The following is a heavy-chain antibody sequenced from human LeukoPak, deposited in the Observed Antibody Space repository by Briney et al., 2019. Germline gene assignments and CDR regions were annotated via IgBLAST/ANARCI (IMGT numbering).Heavy chain of an antibody. V-gene: IGHV3-23*01. CDR2: ISGSGDST. CDR3: AKDARWQAPGTFDI. J-gene: IGHJ3*02. CDR1: GFTFSTYA. D-gene: IGHD2-15*01. Sequence: GGSLRLSCAASGFTFSTYAMNWVRQAPGKGLNWVSGISGSGDSTLYADSVKGRFTISRDNSKKTLYLQMNSLRADDTAVYYCAKDARWQAPGTFDIWGQGTMVTVS.